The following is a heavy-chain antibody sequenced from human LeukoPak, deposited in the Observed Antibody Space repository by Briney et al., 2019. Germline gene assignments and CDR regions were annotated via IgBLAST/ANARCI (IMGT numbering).Heavy chain of an antibody. CDR1: GGTFSSYA. V-gene: IGHV1-69*13. J-gene: IGHJ4*02. D-gene: IGHD2-2*02. CDR2: IIPIFGTA. CDR3: ARDRAGGGYCSSTSCYTFDFDY. Sequence: SVKVSCKASGGTFSSYAISWVRQAPGQGLEWMGGIIPIFGTADYAQKFQGRVTITADESTSTAYMELSSLRSEDTAVYYCARDRAGGGYCSSTSCYTFDFDYWGQGTLVTVSS.